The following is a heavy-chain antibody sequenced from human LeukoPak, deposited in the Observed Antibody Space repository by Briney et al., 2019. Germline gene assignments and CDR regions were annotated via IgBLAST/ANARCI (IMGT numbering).Heavy chain of an antibody. D-gene: IGHD5-18*01. CDR2: IYHSGST. Sequence: SETLSLTCAVSGGSISNYYWSWIRQPPGKGLEWIGYIYHSGSTNYNPSLKSRVTISVDTSKNQFSLKLSSVTAADTAVYYCARGRGTAIGFDYWGQGTLVTVSS. CDR3: ARGRGTAIGFDY. J-gene: IGHJ4*02. CDR1: GGSISNYY. V-gene: IGHV4-59*08.